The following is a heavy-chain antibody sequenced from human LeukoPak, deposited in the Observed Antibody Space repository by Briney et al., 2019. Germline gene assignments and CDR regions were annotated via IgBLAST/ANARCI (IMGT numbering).Heavy chain of an antibody. Sequence: SETLSLTCTVSGGSISRSNWWSWVRQPPGKGLEWIGEIHDTGSTNYNPPLKSRVTMSLDKSKNQFSLNLNSVTAADTAVYYCATYYDISSGYTFDYWGQGTLVAVSS. CDR3: ATYYDISSGYTFDY. V-gene: IGHV4-4*02. D-gene: IGHD3-3*01. J-gene: IGHJ4*02. CDR2: IHDTGST. CDR1: GGSISRSNW.